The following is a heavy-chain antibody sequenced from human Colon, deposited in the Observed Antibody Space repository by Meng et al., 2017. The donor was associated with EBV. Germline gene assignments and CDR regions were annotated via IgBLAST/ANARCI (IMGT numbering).Heavy chain of an antibody. J-gene: IGHJ2*01. Sequence: LEGQGSGPGRVNPWVTLSLPCTVSGASISSMSYYWGWIRQPPGKGLEWIGSIYYSGSTYYNPSLKSRVTISVDTSKNQFSLKLSSVTAADTAVYYCASPLGILGIVDLWGRGTLVTVSS. D-gene: IGHD7-27*01. V-gene: IGHV4-39*01. CDR3: ASPLGILGIVDL. CDR2: IYYSGST. CDR1: GASISSMSYY.